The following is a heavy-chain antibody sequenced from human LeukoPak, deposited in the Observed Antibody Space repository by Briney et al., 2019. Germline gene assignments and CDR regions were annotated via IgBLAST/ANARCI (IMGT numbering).Heavy chain of an antibody. CDR3: DSMVYAMGIEY. V-gene: IGHV3-23*01. Sequence: PGGSLRLSCAASGFTFSSYAMSWVRQAPGKGLEWVSAISGSGGSTYYADSVKGRFTISRDNSKNTRYLQMNSLRAEDTAVYYCDSMVYAMGIEYWGQGTLVTVSS. CDR2: ISGSGGST. J-gene: IGHJ4*02. CDR1: GFTFSSYA. D-gene: IGHD2-8*01.